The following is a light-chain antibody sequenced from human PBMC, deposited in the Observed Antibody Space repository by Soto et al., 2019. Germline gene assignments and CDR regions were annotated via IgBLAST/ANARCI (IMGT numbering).Light chain of an antibody. CDR3: NSYTSSSTLG. CDR2: NVY. V-gene: IGLV2-14*03. CDR1: SSEVGGYNF. J-gene: IGLJ2*01. Sequence: QSALTQPASVSGSPGQAIPISCTGTSSEVGGYNFVSWYQQHPGKAPKLMLYNVYDRPSGISHRYSGSRSGNTASLTISGLQAEDEAHYYCNSYTSSSTLGFGGGTKLTVL.